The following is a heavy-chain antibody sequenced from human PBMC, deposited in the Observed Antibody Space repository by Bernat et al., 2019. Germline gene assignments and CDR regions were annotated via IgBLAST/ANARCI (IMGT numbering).Heavy chain of an antibody. CDR1: GGSISSYY. D-gene: IGHD2-15*01. J-gene: IGHJ4*02. Sequence: QVQLQESGPGLVKPSETLSLTCTVSGGSISSYYWSWIRQPPGKGLEWIGYIYYSGSTNYNPSLKSRVTISVDTSKNQFSLKLSSVTAADTAVYYCARAYCSGGSYHFDYWGQGTLVTVSS. CDR3: ARAYCSGGSYHFDY. V-gene: IGHV4-59*01. CDR2: IYYSGST.